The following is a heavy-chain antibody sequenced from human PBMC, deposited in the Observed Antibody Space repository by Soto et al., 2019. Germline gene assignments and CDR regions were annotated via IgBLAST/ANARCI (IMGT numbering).Heavy chain of an antibody. D-gene: IGHD6-13*01. CDR3: AKYGAAAGNNLFDP. J-gene: IGHJ5*02. CDR2: ISDSGTGT. V-gene: IGHV3-23*01. Sequence: GGSLRLSCADSGFIFSTYAMSWVRQTPGKGLEWVSTISDSGTGTYYADSVKGRFIISRDNSKNTLYLQMNSLTAEDTAVYYCAKYGAAAGNNLFDPCGQGTLVTVSS. CDR1: GFIFSTYA.